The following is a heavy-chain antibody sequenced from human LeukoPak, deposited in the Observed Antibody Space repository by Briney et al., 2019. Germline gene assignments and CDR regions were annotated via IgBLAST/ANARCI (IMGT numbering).Heavy chain of an antibody. J-gene: IGHJ4*02. V-gene: IGHV5-51*01. Sequence: GESLKISCKGSGYSFTSYWIGWVRQMPGKGLEWMGIIYPGDSDTRYSPSFQGQVAISADKSISTAYLQWSSLKASDTAMYYCARLQQEELWFGELFPDYWGQGTLVTVSS. D-gene: IGHD3-10*01. CDR2: IYPGDSDT. CDR1: GYSFTSYW. CDR3: ARLQQEELWFGELFPDY.